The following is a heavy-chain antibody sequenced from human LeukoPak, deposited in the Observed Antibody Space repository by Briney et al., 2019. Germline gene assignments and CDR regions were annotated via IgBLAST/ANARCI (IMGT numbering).Heavy chain of an antibody. Sequence: GGSLRLSCAASGFTFSSYAMSWVRQAPGKGLEWVSAISGSGGSTYYADSVKGRFTISRDNSKNTLYLQMNSLRAEDTAVYYCARDFQPYYDSSGYGAFDIWGQGTMVTVSS. D-gene: IGHD3-22*01. CDR3: ARDFQPYYDSSGYGAFDI. CDR1: GFTFSSYA. J-gene: IGHJ3*02. V-gene: IGHV3-23*01. CDR2: ISGSGGST.